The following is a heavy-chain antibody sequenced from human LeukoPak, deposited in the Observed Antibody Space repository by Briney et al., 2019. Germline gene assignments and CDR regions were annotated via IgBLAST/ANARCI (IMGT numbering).Heavy chain of an antibody. CDR2: IYYSGST. Sequence: SETLSLTCAVSGGSISSGGYSWSWIRQPPGKGLEWIGYIYYSGSTYYNPSLKSRVTISVDTSKNQFSLKLSSVTAADTAVYYCASSSQLATYYYYYYMDVWGKGTTVTVSS. V-gene: IGHV4-30-4*07. CDR3: ASSSQLATYYYYYYMDV. CDR1: GGSISSGGYS. D-gene: IGHD5-24*01. J-gene: IGHJ6*03.